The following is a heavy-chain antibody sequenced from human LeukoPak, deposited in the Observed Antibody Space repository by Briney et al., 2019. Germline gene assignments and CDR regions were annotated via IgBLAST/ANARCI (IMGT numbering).Heavy chain of an antibody. V-gene: IGHV3-23*01. CDR1: GFSLSSYA. Sequence: GGTLRLSCAASGFSLSSYAMSWVRQAPGKGLEWVSAISSSDDGTYHAGSVRGRFTISRDSSKNTLYLQMNNLRTEDAAIYYCAKAPVTSCRGAFCYPLDSWGQGTLVTVSS. CDR2: ISSSDDGT. D-gene: IGHD2-15*01. CDR3: AKAPVTSCRGAFCYPLDS. J-gene: IGHJ4*02.